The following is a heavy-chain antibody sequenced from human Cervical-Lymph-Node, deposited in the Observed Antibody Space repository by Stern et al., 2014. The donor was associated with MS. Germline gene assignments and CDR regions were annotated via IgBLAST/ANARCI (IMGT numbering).Heavy chain of an antibody. Sequence: QLQLQESGPGLVKPSETLSLTCTVSGGSISSSSYYWGWIRQPPGKGLEWIGSIYYSGSTYYKPSLKSRVTISVDKSKNQFSLKLSSVTAADTAVYYCARQQYSSGLGYWGQGTLVTVSS. D-gene: IGHD6-19*01. CDR2: IYYSGST. CDR1: GGSISSSSYY. J-gene: IGHJ4*02. V-gene: IGHV4-39*01. CDR3: ARQQYSSGLGY.